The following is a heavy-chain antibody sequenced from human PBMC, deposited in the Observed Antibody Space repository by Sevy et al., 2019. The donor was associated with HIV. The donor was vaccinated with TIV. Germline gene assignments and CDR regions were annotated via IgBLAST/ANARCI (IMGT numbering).Heavy chain of an antibody. Sequence: GGSLRLSCAASGFAFYDYSMSWIRQAPGKGLEWVATLSFGCGKIKYADSVKGRFTISRDNSKNSFYLQMDNLRVEDTALYYCAGEGCTRPHDYWGQGTRVTVSS. J-gene: IGHJ4*02. CDR3: AGEGCTRPHDY. CDR2: LSFGCGKI. CDR1: GFAFYDYS. V-gene: IGHV3-23*01. D-gene: IGHD2-8*01.